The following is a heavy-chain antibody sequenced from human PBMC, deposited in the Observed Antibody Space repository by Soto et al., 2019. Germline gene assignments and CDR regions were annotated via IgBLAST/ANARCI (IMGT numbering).Heavy chain of an antibody. CDR3: ARRNTLGGGFGLHYYYYLDV. CDR2: MNSNSGNT. CDR1: GYTFTSYD. J-gene: IGHJ6*03. D-gene: IGHD1-26*01. V-gene: IGHV1-8*01. Sequence: QVQLVQSGAEVRKPGASVKVSCKASGYTFTSYDINWVRQATGQGLEWMGWMNSNSGNTGYAQKFQGRVTMTRNTSIRTAYMELSSLRSEDTAVYYCARRNTLGGGFGLHYYYYLDVWGKGTTVTVSS.